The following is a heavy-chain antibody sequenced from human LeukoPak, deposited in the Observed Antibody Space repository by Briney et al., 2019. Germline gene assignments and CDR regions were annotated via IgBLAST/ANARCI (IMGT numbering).Heavy chain of an antibody. CDR2: ITWNSGRI. CDR3: AKDLGPGSMATSPGFDY. V-gene: IGHV3-9*01. Sequence: GRSLRLSCAASGFTFDDYAMHWVRQGPGKGLEWVSGITWNSGRIGYADSVKGRFTISRDNAKTSLYLQMNSLRAEDTALYYCAKDLGPGSMATSPGFDYWGQGTLVTVSS. J-gene: IGHJ4*02. CDR1: GFTFDDYA. D-gene: IGHD5-24*01.